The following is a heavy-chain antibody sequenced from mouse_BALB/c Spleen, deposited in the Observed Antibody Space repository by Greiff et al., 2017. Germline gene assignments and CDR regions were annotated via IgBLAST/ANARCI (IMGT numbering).Heavy chain of an antibody. CDR1: GFTFSSYA. CDR3: ASLVWPYYAMDY. J-gene: IGHJ4*01. CDR2: ISSGGST. Sequence: DVMLVESGGGLVKPGGSLKLSCAASGFTFSSYAMSWVRQTPEKRLEWVASISSGGSTYYPDSVKGRFTISRDNARNILYLQMSSLRSEDTAMYYCASLVWPYYAMDYWGQGTSVTVSS. V-gene: IGHV5-6-5*01. D-gene: IGHD2-10*02.